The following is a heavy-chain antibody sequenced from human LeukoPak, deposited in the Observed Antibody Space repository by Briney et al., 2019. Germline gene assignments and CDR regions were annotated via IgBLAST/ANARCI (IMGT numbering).Heavy chain of an antibody. CDR2: INHSGST. Sequence: PSETLSLTCAVYGGSFSGYYWSWIRQPPGKGLEWIGEINHSGSTNYNPSLKSRVTISVDTSKNQFSLKLSSVTAADTAVYYCARRVYGDYPSNDYWGQGTLVTVSS. V-gene: IGHV4-34*01. CDR1: GGSFSGYY. CDR3: ARRVYGDYPSNDY. D-gene: IGHD4-17*01. J-gene: IGHJ4*02.